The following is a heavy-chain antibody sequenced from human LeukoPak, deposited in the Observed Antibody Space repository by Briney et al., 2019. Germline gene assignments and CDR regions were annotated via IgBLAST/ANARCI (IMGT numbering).Heavy chain of an antibody. J-gene: IGHJ4*02. CDR1: GYSISGGYY. D-gene: IGHD3-3*01. Sequence: SETLSLTCTVSGYSISGGYYWGWIRQPPGKGLEWIGSIYHSGSTYYNPSLKSRVTISVDTSKNQFSLNLNSVTAADTAVYYCARGSDYYPNFDHWGQGTLVTVSS. CDR3: ARGSDYYPNFDH. CDR2: IYHSGST. V-gene: IGHV4-38-2*02.